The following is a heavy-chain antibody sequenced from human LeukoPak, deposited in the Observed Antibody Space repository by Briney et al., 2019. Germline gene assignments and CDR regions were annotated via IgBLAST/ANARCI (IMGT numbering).Heavy chain of an antibody. CDR1: GYSISSGYY. V-gene: IGHV4-38-2*02. J-gene: IGHJ3*02. Sequence: PSETLSLTCTVSGYSISSGYYWGWIRQPPGKGLEWIGSIYRSGSTYYNPSLKSRVTISVDTSKNQFSLKLSSVTAADTAVYYCARGGTVTHDAFDIWGQGTMVTVSS. D-gene: IGHD4-11*01. CDR3: ARGGTVTHDAFDI. CDR2: IYRSGST.